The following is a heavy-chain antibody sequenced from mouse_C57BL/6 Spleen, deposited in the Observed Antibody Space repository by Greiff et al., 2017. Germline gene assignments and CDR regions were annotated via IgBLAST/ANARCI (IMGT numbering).Heavy chain of an antibody. V-gene: IGHV1-22*01. CDR2: INPNNGGT. J-gene: IGHJ4*01. D-gene: IGHD2-4*01. CDR3: ARSTMITTRGYYYAMDY. Sequence: EVQLQQSGPELVKPGASVKMSCKASGYTFTDYNMHWVKQSHGKSLEWIGYINPNNGGTSYNQKFKGKATLTVNKSSSTAYMELRSLTSEDSAVYYCARSTMITTRGYYYAMDYWGQGTSVTVSS. CDR1: GYTFTDYN.